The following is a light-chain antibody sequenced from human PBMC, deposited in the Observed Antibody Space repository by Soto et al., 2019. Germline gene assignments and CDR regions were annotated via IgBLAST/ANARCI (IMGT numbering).Light chain of an antibody. J-gene: IGKJ4*01. CDR1: QTVSGSY. CDR3: QQYGDSPLT. CDR2: GAS. Sequence: NVLTQPPGTLSLSPGERATLSCRASQTVSGSYVAWYQQKPGQTPRLLIYGASSRATGIPDRFSGSGSGTDFTLTISRLEPEDFAVYHCQQYGDSPLTFGGGTKVDIK. V-gene: IGKV3-20*01.